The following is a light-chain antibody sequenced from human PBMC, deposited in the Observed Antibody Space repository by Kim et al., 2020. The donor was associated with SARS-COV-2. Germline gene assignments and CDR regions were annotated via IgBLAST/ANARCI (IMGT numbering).Light chain of an antibody. CDR2: GKN. J-gene: IGLJ2*01. Sequence: VALSQTVRITCQGGGLRSYYAPWYQQKPGQAPILVIYGKNNRTSGIPDRFSGSSSGNTASLTNTGTQAGDEADYYCNSRDSNDNVVFGGGTQLTVL. V-gene: IGLV3-19*01. CDR3: NSRDSNDNVV. CDR1: GLRSYY.